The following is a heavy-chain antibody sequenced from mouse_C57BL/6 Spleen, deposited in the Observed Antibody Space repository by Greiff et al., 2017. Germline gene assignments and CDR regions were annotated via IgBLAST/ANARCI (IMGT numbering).Heavy chain of an antibody. CDR3: ARFYYYGSSLDY. D-gene: IGHD1-1*01. CDR2: IWSGGST. J-gene: IGHJ2*01. V-gene: IGHV2-2*01. Sequence: VKLQESGPGLVQPSQSLSITCTVSGFSLTSYGVHWVRQSPGKGLEWLGVIWSGGSTGYNAAFISRLSISKDNSKSHVFFKMNSLQADDTAIYYCARFYYYGSSLDYWGQGTTLTVSS. CDR1: GFSLTSYG.